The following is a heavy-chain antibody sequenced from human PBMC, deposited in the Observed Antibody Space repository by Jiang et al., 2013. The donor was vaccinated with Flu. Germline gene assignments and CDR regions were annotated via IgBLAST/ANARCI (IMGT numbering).Heavy chain of an antibody. CDR1: GYTFTSYA. Sequence: KVSCKASGYTFTSYAMNWVRQAPGQGLEWMGWINTNTGNPTYAQGFTGRFVFSLDTSVSTAYLQISSLKAEDTAVYYCAVEYSSSSGHVYFDYWGQGTLVTVSS. D-gene: IGHD6-6*01. CDR3: AVEYSSSSGHVYFDY. V-gene: IGHV7-4-1*02. CDR2: INTNTGNP. J-gene: IGHJ4*02.